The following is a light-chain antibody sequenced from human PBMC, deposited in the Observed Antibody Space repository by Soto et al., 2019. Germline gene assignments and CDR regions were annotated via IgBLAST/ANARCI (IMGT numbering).Light chain of an antibody. CDR3: QHMRT. CDR1: QNINNW. J-gene: IGKJ1*01. Sequence: DIQMTQSPSTLSASVGDRVTITCRASQNINNWIAWYQQKPGKAPKFLIYDASTLESGVPSRFSDSGFGTEFSRTIISLQPDDFGSYYCQHMRTFGQGTKVEIK. V-gene: IGKV1-5*01. CDR2: DAS.